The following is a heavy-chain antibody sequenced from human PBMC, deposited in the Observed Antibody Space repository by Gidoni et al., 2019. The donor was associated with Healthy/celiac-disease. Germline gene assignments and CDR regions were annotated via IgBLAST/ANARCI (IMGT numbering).Heavy chain of an antibody. D-gene: IGHD3-10*01. CDR1: GYSISSGYH. J-gene: IGHJ4*02. Sequence: QVQLQESGPGLVNPSETLSLTCTVSGYSISSGYHWGWIRQPPGKGLEGIGGSYHSGSTYYNPSLKSRVTISVDTSKNQFSLKLSSVTAADTAVYYCARNSRGSGETDYWGQGTLVTVSS. V-gene: IGHV4-38-2*02. CDR3: ARNSRGSGETDY. CDR2: SYHSGST.